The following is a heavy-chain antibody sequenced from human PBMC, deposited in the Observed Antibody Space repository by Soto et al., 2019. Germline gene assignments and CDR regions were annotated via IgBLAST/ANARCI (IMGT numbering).Heavy chain of an antibody. J-gene: IGHJ6*02. CDR2: INPNSGGT. V-gene: IGHV1-2*04. CDR1: GYTFTGYY. D-gene: IGHD2-15*01. Sequence: GASVKVSCKASGYTFTGYYMHWVRQAPGQGLEWMGWINPNSGGTHYAQKFQGWVTMTRDTSISTAYMELSRLRSDETAVYYCARNHSSNAATAQKSMGVWGQGTTVTGLL. CDR3: ARNHSSNAATAQKSMGV.